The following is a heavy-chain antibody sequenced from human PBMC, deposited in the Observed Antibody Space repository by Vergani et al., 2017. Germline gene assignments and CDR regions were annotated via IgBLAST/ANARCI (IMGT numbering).Heavy chain of an antibody. D-gene: IGHD6-13*01. J-gene: IGHJ5*02. CDR3: ATQGTRAIAGTRYTWFDP. V-gene: IGHV4-39*01. Sequence: QLQLQESGPGLVKPSETLSLTCTVSGGSINNGSYYWSWIRQSPEKGLDWIGNVYYRVITYYNSSLKNRVTISIDTSKNQFSLRLSSVTAADTAVYYCATQGTRAIAGTRYTWFDPWGQGILVTVSS. CDR2: VYYRVIT. CDR1: GGSINNGSYY.